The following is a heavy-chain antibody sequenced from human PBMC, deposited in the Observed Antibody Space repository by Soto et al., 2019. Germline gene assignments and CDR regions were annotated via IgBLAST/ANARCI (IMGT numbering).Heavy chain of an antibody. CDR3: AREGYCSSTSCYAYNWFDP. Sequence: PSETLSLTCTVSGGSISSGDYYWSWIRQPPGKGLEWIGYIYYSGSTYYNPSLKSRVTISVDTSKNQFSLKLSSVTAADTAVYYCAREGYCSSTSCYAYNWFDPWGQGTLVTVSS. CDR2: IYYSGST. V-gene: IGHV4-30-4*01. D-gene: IGHD2-2*01. J-gene: IGHJ5*02. CDR1: GGSISSGDYY.